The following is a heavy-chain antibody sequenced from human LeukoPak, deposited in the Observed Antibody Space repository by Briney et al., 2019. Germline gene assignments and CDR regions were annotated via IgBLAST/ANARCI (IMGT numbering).Heavy chain of an antibody. CDR3: ARDGDYGDYGGWFDP. Sequence: SETLSLTRTVSGGSISSGGYYWSWIRQHPGKGLEWIGYIYYSGSTYYNPSLKSRVTISVDTSKNQFSLKLSSVTAADTAVYYCARDGDYGDYGGWFDPWGQGTLVTVSS. CDR1: GGSISSGGYY. V-gene: IGHV4-31*03. CDR2: IYYSGST. D-gene: IGHD4-17*01. J-gene: IGHJ5*02.